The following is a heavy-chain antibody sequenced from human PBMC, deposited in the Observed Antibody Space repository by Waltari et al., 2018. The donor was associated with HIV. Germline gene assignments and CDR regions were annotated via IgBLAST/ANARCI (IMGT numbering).Heavy chain of an antibody. D-gene: IGHD3-10*01. V-gene: IGHV3-15*01. CDR2: IKRKTDGGTT. J-gene: IGHJ4*02. CDR3: ATEEGYGSGSYLDY. Sequence: EEYLVESGGDLIQHGGCLRLSCSASGFTFSYAWWTWLRQAPGKVLEWVGRIKRKTDGGTTDYAAAVKGRFTISRDDSKNTLFLQMNSLKTEDTAVYYCATEEGYGSGSYLDYWGQGTLLTVSS. CDR1: GFTFSYAW.